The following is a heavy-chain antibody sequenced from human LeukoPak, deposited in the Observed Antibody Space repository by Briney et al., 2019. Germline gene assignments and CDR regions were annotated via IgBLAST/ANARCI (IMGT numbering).Heavy chain of an antibody. D-gene: IGHD5-18*01. CDR2: IYSGDSDN. CDR3: ARFVDTAMVDC. Sequence: GESLKISCQGSGYSFTSYWIGWVRPMPGKGLGWVGIIYSGDSDNRYRPSFQCKVTISAHESITTAYLQWSSLKASHTAVYYCARFVDTAMVDCWGQGTLVTVSS. CDR1: GYSFTSYW. J-gene: IGHJ4*02. V-gene: IGHV5-51*01.